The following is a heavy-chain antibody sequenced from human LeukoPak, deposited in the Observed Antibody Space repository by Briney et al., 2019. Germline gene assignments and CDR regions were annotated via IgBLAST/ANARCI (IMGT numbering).Heavy chain of an antibody. CDR3: AKGLSSSWYEDFDY. V-gene: IGHV3-23*01. CDR2: ISGSGGST. D-gene: IGHD6-13*01. Sequence: GGSLRLSCAASGFTFSSYAMSWVRQAPGKGLEWVSAISGSGGSTYYADSVKGRFTISRDNSKNSLYLQMNSLRAEDMALYYCAKGLSSSWYEDFDYWGQGTLVTVSS. CDR1: GFTFSSYA. J-gene: IGHJ4*02.